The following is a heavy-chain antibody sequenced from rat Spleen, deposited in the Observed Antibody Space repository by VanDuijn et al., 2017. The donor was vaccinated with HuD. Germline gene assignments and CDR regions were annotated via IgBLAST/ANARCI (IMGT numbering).Heavy chain of an antibody. J-gene: IGHJ2*01. Sequence: QVQLKESGPGLVQPSQTLSLTCTVSGSSLTSYHVSWVRQTPGKGLEWMGVIWTGGGTYYNSALKSRLNINRDTSKSQVFLKMNSLQTEDTAIYFCTRNSGYSYYFEYWGQGVMVTVSS. V-gene: IGHV2-43*01. CDR1: GSSLTSYH. CDR3: TRNSGYSYYFEY. D-gene: IGHD4-3*01. CDR2: IWTGGGT.